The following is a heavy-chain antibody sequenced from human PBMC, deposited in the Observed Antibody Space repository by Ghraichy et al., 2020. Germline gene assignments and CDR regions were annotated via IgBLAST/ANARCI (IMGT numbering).Heavy chain of an antibody. D-gene: IGHD3-16*01. CDR2: IRPDGSDK. J-gene: IGHJ4*02. Sequence: GGSLRLSCAVSGFIFSNHWMSWVRQAPGKGLEWVASIRPDGSDKYYLDSVRGRFTISRDSATNSLYLQMNSLRAEDTALYFCARLMGTSTMWDYWGQGTLVTVSS. V-gene: IGHV3-7*01. CDR1: GFIFSNHW. CDR3: ARLMGTSTMWDY.